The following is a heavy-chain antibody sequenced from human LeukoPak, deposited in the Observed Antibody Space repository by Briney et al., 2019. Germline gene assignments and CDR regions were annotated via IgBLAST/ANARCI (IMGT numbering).Heavy chain of an antibody. J-gene: IGHJ3*02. Sequence: VASVKVSCKVSGYTLTELSMHWVRQAPGKGLEWMGGFDPEDGETIYAQKFQGRVTMTEDTSTDTAYMELSSLRSEDTAVYYCATVLVRGVIISGAFDIWGQGTMVTVSP. CDR2: FDPEDGET. CDR1: GYTLTELS. D-gene: IGHD3-10*01. V-gene: IGHV1-24*01. CDR3: ATVLVRGVIISGAFDI.